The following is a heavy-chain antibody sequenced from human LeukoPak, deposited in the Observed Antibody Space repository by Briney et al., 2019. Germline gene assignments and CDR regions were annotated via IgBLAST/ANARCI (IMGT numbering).Heavy chain of an antibody. CDR3: AKDDYSDSSGYWDY. D-gene: IGHD3-22*01. V-gene: IGHV3-23*01. CDR2: ISASGTST. CDR1: GFSFSNYA. Sequence: GGSLRLSCAASGFSFSNYAMTWVRQAPGKGLEWVSSISASGTSTYYADSVKGRFTISRDNSKNTLFLSMNRLRADDTAVYFCAKDDYSDSSGYWDYWGQGVLVTVS. J-gene: IGHJ4*02.